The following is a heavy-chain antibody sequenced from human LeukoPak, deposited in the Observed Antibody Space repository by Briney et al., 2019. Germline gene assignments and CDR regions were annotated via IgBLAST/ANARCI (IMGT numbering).Heavy chain of an antibody. J-gene: IGHJ6*03. D-gene: IGHD3-10*01. V-gene: IGHV4-34*01. CDR1: GGSFCGYY. CDR3: ARGRDYYGSGAHYYMDV. CDR2: INHSGST. Sequence: SETLSLTCAVYGGSFCGYYWSWIRQPPGKGLEWIGEINHSGSTNYNPSLKSRVTISVDTSKNQFSLKLSSVTAADTAVYYCARGRDYYGSGAHYYMDVWGKGTTVTVSS.